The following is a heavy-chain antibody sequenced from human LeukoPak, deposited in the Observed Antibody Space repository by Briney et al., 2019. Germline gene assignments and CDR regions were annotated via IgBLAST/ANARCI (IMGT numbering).Heavy chain of an antibody. J-gene: IGHJ4*02. Sequence: SETLSLTCAVYGGSFSSYYWSWIRQPPGKGLEWIGEINHSGSTNYNPSLKSRVTISVDTSKNQFSLKLSSVTAADTAVYYCASVYDSSGYYPFWGQGTLVTVSS. CDR3: ASVYDSSGYYPF. CDR2: INHSGST. D-gene: IGHD3-22*01. CDR1: GGSFSSYY. V-gene: IGHV4-34*01.